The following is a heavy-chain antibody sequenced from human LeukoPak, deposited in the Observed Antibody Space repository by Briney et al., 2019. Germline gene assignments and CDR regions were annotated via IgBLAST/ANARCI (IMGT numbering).Heavy chain of an antibody. J-gene: IGHJ3*01. Sequence: TGGSLRLSCAASGFTFAIHAMTWVRQAPGKGLEWVSGISGDGASTHYAESLKGQFTISRDNSQNTLFLQMNSLRVEDTAIYYCAKDSYASGRPLHTFDVWGQGTMVTVSS. CDR3: AKDSYASGRPLHTFDV. V-gene: IGHV3-23*01. D-gene: IGHD3-10*01. CDR1: GFTFAIHA. CDR2: ISGDGAST.